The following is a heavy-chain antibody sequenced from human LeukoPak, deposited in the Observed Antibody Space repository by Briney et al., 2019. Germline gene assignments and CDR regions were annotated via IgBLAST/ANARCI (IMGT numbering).Heavy chain of an antibody. V-gene: IGHV4-34*01. Sequence: PSETLSLTCAVYGGSFNDYYWTWIRQPPGKGLQWIGEINHGGGTNYSPSLKSRVTISVDTSKNQFSLKLNSVTAADTAVYYCARGPLGVVSPAMLGYYYMDVWDKGATVTVSS. J-gene: IGHJ6*03. CDR2: INHGGGT. CDR1: GGSFNDYY. D-gene: IGHD2-2*01. CDR3: ARGPLGVVSPAMLGYYYMDV.